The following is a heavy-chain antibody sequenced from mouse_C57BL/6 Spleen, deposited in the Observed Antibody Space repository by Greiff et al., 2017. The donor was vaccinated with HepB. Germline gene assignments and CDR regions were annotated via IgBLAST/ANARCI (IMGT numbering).Heavy chain of an antibody. CDR3: ARNQGYDYGVDY. CDR2: IHPNSGST. Sequence: VQLQQPGAELVKPGASVKLSCKASGYTFTSYWMHWVKQRPGQGLEWIGMIHPNSGSTNYNEKFKSKATLTVDKSSSTAYMQLSSLTSEDSAVYYCARNQGYDYGVDYWGEGTTLTVSS. CDR1: GYTFTSYW. D-gene: IGHD2-4*01. J-gene: IGHJ2*01. V-gene: IGHV1-64*01.